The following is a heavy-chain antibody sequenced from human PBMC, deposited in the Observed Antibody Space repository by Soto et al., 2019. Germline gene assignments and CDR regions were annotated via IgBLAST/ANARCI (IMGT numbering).Heavy chain of an antibody. V-gene: IGHV3-30*03. D-gene: IGHD1-26*01. CDR1: GFNFGFFG. J-gene: IGHJ4*02. Sequence: QIQLVESGGDVVQPGKSLRLSCAASGFNFGFFGMHWVRQAPGKGLEWVAFISGDGINTQYADSVRGRFTLSRDYSRKTMYLQMDSLRDEDTALYYCARGNLSFDVASWGLGTVVTASS. CDR3: ARGNLSFDVAS. CDR2: ISGDGINT.